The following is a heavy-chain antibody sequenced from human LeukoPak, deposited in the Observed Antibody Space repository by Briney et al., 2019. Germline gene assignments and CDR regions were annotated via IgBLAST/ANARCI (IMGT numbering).Heavy chain of an antibody. CDR3: AKGVRGSSWYDYYYMDV. CDR2: ISGSGGST. J-gene: IGHJ6*03. CDR1: GFTFSSYA. D-gene: IGHD6-13*01. V-gene: IGHV3-23*01. Sequence: PGGSLRLSCAASGFTFSSYAMSWVRQAPGKGLEWVSAISGSGGSTYYADSVKGRFTISRDNSKNTLYLQMNSLRAEDTAVYYCAKGVRGSSWYDYYYMDVWGKGTTVTVSS.